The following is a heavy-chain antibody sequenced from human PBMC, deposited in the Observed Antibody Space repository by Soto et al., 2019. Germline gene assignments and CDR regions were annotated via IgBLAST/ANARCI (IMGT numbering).Heavy chain of an antibody. Sequence: VGSLRLSCAASGFTFSSYAMHWVRQAPGKGLEWVAVISYDGSNKYYADSVKGRFTISRDNSKNTLYLQMNSLRAEDTAVYYCARATRLHYDFWSGYPEGDYYGMDVWGQGTTVTVSS. V-gene: IGHV3-30-3*01. CDR2: ISYDGSNK. CDR3: ARATRLHYDFWSGYPEGDYYGMDV. D-gene: IGHD3-3*01. J-gene: IGHJ6*02. CDR1: GFTFSSYA.